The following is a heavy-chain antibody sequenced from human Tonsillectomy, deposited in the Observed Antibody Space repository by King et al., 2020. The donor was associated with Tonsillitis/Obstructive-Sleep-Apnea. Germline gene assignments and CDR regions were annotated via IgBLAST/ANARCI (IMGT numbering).Heavy chain of an antibody. D-gene: IGHD1-1*01. V-gene: IGHV4-34*01. J-gene: IGHJ4*02. CDR1: GGSFSGYY. Sequence: VQLQQWGAGLLKPSETLSLTCAVYGGSFSGYYWSWIRQPPGKGLEWIGEIDHSGSTNYNPSLKSRVTISVDTSTNQLSLKLSSVTAADTAVYYCASEGSTGGYDFWGQGTLVTVSS. CDR2: IDHSGST. CDR3: ASEGSTGGYDF.